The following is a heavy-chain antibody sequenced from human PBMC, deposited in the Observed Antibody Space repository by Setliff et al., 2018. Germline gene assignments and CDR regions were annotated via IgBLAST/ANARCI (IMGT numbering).Heavy chain of an antibody. CDR1: GGTFSSYG. V-gene: IGHV1-69*05. CDR2: TIPMFGTI. CDR3: VREGVDSRSSTDYRYYMDV. Sequence: SVKVSCKASGGTFSSYGISWVRQAPGQGLEWMGGTIPMFGTIDYARKFQGRVTIITDESASTAYMQLSSLGSEDTAVYYCVREGVDSRSSTDYRYYMDVWGKGTTVTVSS. J-gene: IGHJ6*03. D-gene: IGHD3-22*01.